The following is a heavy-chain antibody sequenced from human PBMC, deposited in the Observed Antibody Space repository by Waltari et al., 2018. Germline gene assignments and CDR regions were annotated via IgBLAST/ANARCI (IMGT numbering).Heavy chain of an antibody. D-gene: IGHD2-15*01. V-gene: IGHV4-38-2*02. CDR3: ARDRVAATRTRGYYFDY. CDR1: GYSISSGYY. Sequence: QVQLQESGPGLVKPSETLSLTCAVSGYSISSGYYWGWIRQPPGKGLEWIGSIYHSGSTYYNPSLKSLVTISVDTSKNQFSLKLSSVTAADTAVYYCARDRVAATRTRGYYFDYWGQGTLVTVSS. J-gene: IGHJ4*02. CDR2: IYHSGST.